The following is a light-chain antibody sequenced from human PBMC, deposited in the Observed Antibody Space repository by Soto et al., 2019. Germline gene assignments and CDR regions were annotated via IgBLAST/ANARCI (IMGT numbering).Light chain of an antibody. CDR1: QSASSY. Sequence: EIVLTQSPATLSLSPGERATLSCRASQSASSYLAWYQQKPGQAHRLLIYDASNRATGVPARFSGSGSGTDFTLTISSLEPEDFAVYHCQQRSNWPPGGTFGQGTKLEIK. CDR2: DAS. CDR3: QQRSNWPPGGT. J-gene: IGKJ2*01. V-gene: IGKV3-11*01.